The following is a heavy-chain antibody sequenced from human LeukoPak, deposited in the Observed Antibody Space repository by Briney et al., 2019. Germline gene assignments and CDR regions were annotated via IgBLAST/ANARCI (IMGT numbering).Heavy chain of an antibody. CDR1: GFTFSSYA. CDR3: AKDSTRLAAAGSLDY. CDR2: ISYDGSNK. Sequence: GGSLRLSCAASGFTFSSYAMHWVRQAPGKGLEWVAVISYDGSNKYYADSVKGRFTISRDNSKNTLYLQMNSLRAEDTAVYYCAKDSTRLAAAGSLDYWGQGTLVTVSS. V-gene: IGHV3-30-3*01. D-gene: IGHD6-13*01. J-gene: IGHJ4*02.